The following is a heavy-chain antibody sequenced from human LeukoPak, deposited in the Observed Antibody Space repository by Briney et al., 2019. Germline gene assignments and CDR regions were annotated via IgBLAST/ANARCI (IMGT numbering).Heavy chain of an antibody. CDR2: TYYRSKWYN. D-gene: IGHD6-19*01. J-gene: IGHJ4*02. CDR3: ARDHSSGWYPTETYYFDY. V-gene: IGHV6-1*01. CDR1: GDSVSSNSAA. Sequence: SQTLSLTCAISGDSVSSNSAAWNWIRQSPSGGLEWLGRTYYRSKWYNDYAVSVKSRITINPDTSKNQFSLQLNSVTPEDTAVYYCARDHSSGWYPTETYYFDYWGQGTLVTVSS.